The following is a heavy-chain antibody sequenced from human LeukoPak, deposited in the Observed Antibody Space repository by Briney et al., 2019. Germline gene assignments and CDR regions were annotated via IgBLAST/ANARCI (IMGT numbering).Heavy chain of an antibody. Sequence: GGSLRLSCAASGFTFSSYAMHWVRQAPGKGLEGVAVISYDGSNKYYADSVKGRFTISRDNSKDTLYLQMNSLRAEDTAVYYCARDKLRAAAAYFQHWGQGTLVTVSS. CDR2: ISYDGSNK. D-gene: IGHD6-13*01. CDR1: GFTFSSYA. J-gene: IGHJ1*01. CDR3: ARDKLRAAAAYFQH. V-gene: IGHV3-30-3*01.